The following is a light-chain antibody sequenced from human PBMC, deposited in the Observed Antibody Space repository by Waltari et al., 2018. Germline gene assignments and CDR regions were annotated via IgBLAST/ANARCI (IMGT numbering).Light chain of an antibody. J-gene: IGKJ3*01. CDR3: QQYYSTTDT. V-gene: IGKV4-1*01. CDR1: QSVLYSSNNKNY. CDR2: WAS. Sequence: DIVMTQSPDSLAVSLGARATINCKSSQSVLYSSNNKNYLAWYQQKPGQPPKLLIYWASTRESGVPDRFSGSGSGTDFTLTISSLQAEDVAVYYCQQYYSTTDTFGPGTKVDIK.